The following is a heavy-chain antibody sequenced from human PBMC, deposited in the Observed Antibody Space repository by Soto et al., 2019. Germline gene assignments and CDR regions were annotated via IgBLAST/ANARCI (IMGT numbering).Heavy chain of an antibody. Sequence: QEQLVQSGGEVKKPGASVRVSCKASGYTFTKYGITWVRQAPGQGLEWMGWIGVYNGKTNYARKLQGRVIMTADTSASPAYMGLRSLRSDDTAVYYCSGGRYCTSPSCYNHYYYGMDIWGQGTTVSVSS. D-gene: IGHD2-2*02. V-gene: IGHV1-18*04. CDR2: IGVYNGKT. J-gene: IGHJ6*02. CDR3: SGGRYCTSPSCYNHYYYGMDI. CDR1: GYTFTKYG.